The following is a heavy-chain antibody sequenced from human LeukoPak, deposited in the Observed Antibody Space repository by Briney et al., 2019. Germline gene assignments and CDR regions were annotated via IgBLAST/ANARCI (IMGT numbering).Heavy chain of an antibody. CDR1: GGSISSGGYS. V-gene: IGHV4-30-2*01. J-gene: IGHJ6*03. CDR2: IYHSGST. Sequence: PSETLSLTCAVSGGSISSGGYSWSWIRQPPGKGLEWIGYIYHSGSTYYNPSLKSRVTMSVDTSKNQFSLKLSSVTAADTAVYYCARSSSSGPFHMDVWGKGTTVTVSS. CDR3: ARSSSSGPFHMDV. D-gene: IGHD6-6*01.